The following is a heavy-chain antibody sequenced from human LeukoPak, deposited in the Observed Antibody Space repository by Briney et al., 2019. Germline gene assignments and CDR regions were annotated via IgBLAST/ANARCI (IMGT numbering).Heavy chain of an antibody. CDR1: GGSISSYY. CDR2: IYYSGST. CDR3: ARPHYYDSSGYYGAFDI. Sequence: PSETLSLTCTVSGGSISSYYWSWIRQPPGKGLEWIGSIYYSGSTYYNPSLKSRVTISVDTSKNQFSLKLSSVTAADTAVYYCARPHYYDSSGYYGAFDIWGQGTMVTVSS. V-gene: IGHV4-59*12. D-gene: IGHD3-22*01. J-gene: IGHJ3*02.